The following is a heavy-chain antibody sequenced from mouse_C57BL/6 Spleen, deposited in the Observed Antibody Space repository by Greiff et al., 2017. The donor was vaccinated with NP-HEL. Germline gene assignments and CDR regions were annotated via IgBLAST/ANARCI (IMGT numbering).Heavy chain of an antibody. CDR1: GFTFTDYY. D-gene: IGHD4-1*01. CDR2: IRNKANGYTT. J-gene: IGHJ3*01. V-gene: IGHV7-3*01. CDR3: ASLLTGAWFAY. Sequence: EVKLVESGGGLVQPGGSLSLSCAASGFTFTDYYMSWVRQPPGKALEWLGFIRNKANGYTTEYSASVKGRFTISRDNSQSILYLQMNALRAEDSATYYCASLLTGAWFAYWGQGTLVTVSA.